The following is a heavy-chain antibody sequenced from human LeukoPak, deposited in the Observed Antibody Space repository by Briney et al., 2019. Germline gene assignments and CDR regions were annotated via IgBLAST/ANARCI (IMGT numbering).Heavy chain of an antibody. Sequence: GGSLRLSCAASGFTFTSYTMNWVRQAPGKGLKWVSSISSTSSYIYYTDSVKGRFTISRDNAKNSLYLQMNSLRAEDTAVYYCARVAGYCSSTSNCYSDYWGQGTLVTVSS. CDR1: GFTFTSYT. CDR2: ISSTSSYI. D-gene: IGHD2-2*01. V-gene: IGHV3-21*01. J-gene: IGHJ4*02. CDR3: ARVAGYCSSTSNCYSDY.